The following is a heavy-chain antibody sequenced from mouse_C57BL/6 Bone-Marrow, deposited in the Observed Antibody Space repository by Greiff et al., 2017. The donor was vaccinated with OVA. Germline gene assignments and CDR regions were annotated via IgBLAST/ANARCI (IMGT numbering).Heavy chain of an antibody. CDR1: GFSLTSYG. CDR2: IWRGGST. D-gene: IGHD1-3*01. V-gene: IGHV2-5*01. J-gene: IGHJ2*01. Sequence: VQLQQSGPGLVQPSQSLSITCTVSGFSLTSYGVHWVRQSPGKGLEWLGVIWRGGSTDYNAAFMSRLSITKDNSKSQVFFKMNSLQADDTAIYYCAKNAELTPPFYFDYWGQGTTLTVSS. CDR3: AKNAELTPPFYFDY.